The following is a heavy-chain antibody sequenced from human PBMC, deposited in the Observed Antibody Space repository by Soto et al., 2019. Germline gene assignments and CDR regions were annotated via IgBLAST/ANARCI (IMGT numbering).Heavy chain of an antibody. CDR1: GVSVSSYY. V-gene: IGHV4-59*02. D-gene: IGHD6-6*01. J-gene: IGHJ4*02. CDR2: VYNNGRT. CDR3: AGLYTSSPVFDY. Sequence: PSETLSLTCTVSGVSVSSYYWSWIRQPPGKGLEWIGFVYNNGRTHYNPSLESRVTISGDTSKNQFSLKLTSVTAADTAVYYCAGLYTSSPVFDYWGQGILVTV.